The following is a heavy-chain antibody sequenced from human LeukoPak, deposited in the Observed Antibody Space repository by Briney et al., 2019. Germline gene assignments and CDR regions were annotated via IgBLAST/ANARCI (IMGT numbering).Heavy chain of an antibody. CDR2: ISSSSSTI. Sequence: GGSLRLSCAASGFTFSSYSMNWVRQAPGKGLEWVSYISSSSSTIYYEDSVKGRFTIPRDNSKNTLYLQMNSLRAEDTAVYYCARNLFDYWGQGTLVTVSS. V-gene: IGHV3-48*01. CDR1: GFTFSSYS. J-gene: IGHJ4*02. CDR3: ARNLFDY.